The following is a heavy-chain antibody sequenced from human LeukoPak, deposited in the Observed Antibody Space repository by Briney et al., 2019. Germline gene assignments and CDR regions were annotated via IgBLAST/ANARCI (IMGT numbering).Heavy chain of an antibody. CDR1: GFIFSNYA. CDR3: AKTIEVPAAQVGSYYYYGMDV. CDR2: ISGSGGST. V-gene: IGHV3-23*01. J-gene: IGHJ6*02. Sequence: GGSLRLSCAASGFIFSNYAMSWARQASGKGLEWVSAISGSGGSTYYADSVKGRFTISRDNSKNTLYLQMNSLRAEDTALYYCAKTIEVPAAQVGSYYYYGMDVWGQGTTVTVSS. D-gene: IGHD2-2*01.